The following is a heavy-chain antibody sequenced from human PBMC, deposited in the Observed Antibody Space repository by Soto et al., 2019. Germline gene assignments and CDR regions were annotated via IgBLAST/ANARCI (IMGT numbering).Heavy chain of an antibody. CDR1: GGSISSSSYY. Sequence: SETLSLTCTVSGGSISSSSYYWGWIRQPPGKGLEWIGSIYYSGSTYYNPSLKSRVTISVDTSKNQFSLKLSSVTAADTAVYYCARLKTQPNSAWFDPWGQGTLVTVS. CDR3: ARLKTQPNSAWFDP. J-gene: IGHJ5*02. V-gene: IGHV4-39*01. D-gene: IGHD2-21*01. CDR2: IYYSGST.